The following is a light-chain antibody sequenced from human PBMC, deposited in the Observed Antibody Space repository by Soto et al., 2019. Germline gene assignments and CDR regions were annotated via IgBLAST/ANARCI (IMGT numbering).Light chain of an antibody. CDR3: QHLHSYPLA. Sequence: DIQLTQSPSFLSASVGDRVTITCRASQGISSYLDWYQQKPGKAPKLLIFAASTLHSGVPSRFSGSGSGTEFTLIISSLQPEDFATYYCQHLHSYPLAFGGGTKVEMK. V-gene: IGKV1-9*01. J-gene: IGKJ4*01. CDR2: AAS. CDR1: QGISSY.